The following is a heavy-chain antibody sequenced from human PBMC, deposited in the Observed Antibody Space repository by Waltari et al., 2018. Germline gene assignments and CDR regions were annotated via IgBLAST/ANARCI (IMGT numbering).Heavy chain of an antibody. J-gene: IGHJ5*02. CDR2: IYTSGST. CDR3: ARGSYGSGSGWFDP. Sequence: QVQLQESGPGLVKPSQTLSLHCTAFGGSISSGSYYWSWIRPPAGKGLELIGRIYTSGSTNYTPSLKSRVTISVDTSKNQFSLKLSSVTAADTAVYYCARGSYGSGSGWFDPWGQGTLVTVSS. D-gene: IGHD3-10*01. V-gene: IGHV4-61*02. CDR1: GGSISSGSYY.